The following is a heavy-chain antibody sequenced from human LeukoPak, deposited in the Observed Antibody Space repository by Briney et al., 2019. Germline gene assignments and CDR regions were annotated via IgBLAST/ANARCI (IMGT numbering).Heavy chain of an antibody. J-gene: IGHJ4*02. CDR2: MSSDGSTI. Sequence: GGSLRLSCAASGFTFSAYGMHWVRQAPGKGLERVAVMSSDGSTIYYADSVKGRFTISRDNFEYTLYLQMNSLRTEDSAVYYCAREVIRPYFDYWGQGTLVTVSS. D-gene: IGHD2-21*01. V-gene: IGHV3-30*03. CDR1: GFTFSAYG. CDR3: AREVIRPYFDY.